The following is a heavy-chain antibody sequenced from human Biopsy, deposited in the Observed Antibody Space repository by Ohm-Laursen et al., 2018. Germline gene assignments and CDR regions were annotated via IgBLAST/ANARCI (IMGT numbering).Heavy chain of an antibody. D-gene: IGHD2-21*01. CDR3: ARESPLRLGVCGAIRCFKEVFGMDV. J-gene: IGHJ6*02. CDR2: VNPVAEAT. CDR1: GYNFGNYY. Sequence: ASVKVSCKASGYNFGNYYINWVRKVPGQGLEWLGVVNPVAEATMYAQKFQDRVTSTRDASTNTVYMDLTSLTSEDTAVYYCARESPLRLGVCGAIRCFKEVFGMDVWGQGTTVTVSS. V-gene: IGHV1-46*01.